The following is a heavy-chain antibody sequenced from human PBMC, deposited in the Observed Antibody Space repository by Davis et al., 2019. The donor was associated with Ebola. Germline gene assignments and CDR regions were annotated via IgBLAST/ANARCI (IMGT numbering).Heavy chain of an antibody. J-gene: IGHJ4*02. D-gene: IGHD5-18*01. Sequence: GESLKISCAASGFTSSASAIHWVRQASGKGLEWVGRMRSKANTYATEYGESAKGRFTISRDDLKNTAYLQMNSLRAEDTAMYYCARGSRRGYSYGFVWGQGALVTVSS. CDR1: GFTSSASA. V-gene: IGHV3-73*01. CDR2: MRSKANTYAT. CDR3: ARGSRRGYSYGFV.